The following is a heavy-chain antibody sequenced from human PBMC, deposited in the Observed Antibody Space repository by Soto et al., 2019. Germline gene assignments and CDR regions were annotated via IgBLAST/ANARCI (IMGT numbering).Heavy chain of an antibody. D-gene: IGHD3-22*01. CDR3: AKDRGYMIAVVITGAFDI. V-gene: IGHV3-23*01. CDR2: ISGSGGST. J-gene: IGHJ3*02. Sequence: EALSLSCAASSLTFSSYSMSWVGQAPGKGLEWVSAISGSGGSTYYADSVKGRFTISRDNSKNTLYLQMNSLRAEDTAVYYCAKDRGYMIAVVITGAFDIWGQGTMVTVSS. CDR1: SLTFSSYS.